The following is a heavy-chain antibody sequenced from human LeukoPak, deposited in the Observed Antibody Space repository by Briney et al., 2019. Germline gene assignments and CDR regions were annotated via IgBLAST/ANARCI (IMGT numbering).Heavy chain of an antibody. D-gene: IGHD1-26*01. J-gene: IGHJ5*02. Sequence: ASVKVSCKASGYTFTNSYIHWVRQAPGQGLEWMGSMNPKSGGTKYAQKFQGRVSMTRDTSISTAYMELASLTSDDTAVYYCARAGGRSWFDPWGQGALVTVSS. CDR3: ARAGGRSWFDP. CDR1: GYTFTNSY. V-gene: IGHV1-2*02. CDR2: MNPKSGGT.